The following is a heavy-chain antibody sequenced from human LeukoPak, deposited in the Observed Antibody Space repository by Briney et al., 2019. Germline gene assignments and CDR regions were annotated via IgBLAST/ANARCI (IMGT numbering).Heavy chain of an antibody. Sequence: ASVKVSCKASGYIFTSYGISWVRQAPGQGLEWMGWISAYNGNTNYAQKLQGRVTMTTDTSTSTAYMELRSLRSDDTAVYYCARAPMVRGVIITFFFDYWGQGTLVTVSS. CDR1: GYIFTSYG. V-gene: IGHV1-18*01. CDR3: ARAPMVRGVIITFFFDY. J-gene: IGHJ4*02. CDR2: ISAYNGNT. D-gene: IGHD3-10*01.